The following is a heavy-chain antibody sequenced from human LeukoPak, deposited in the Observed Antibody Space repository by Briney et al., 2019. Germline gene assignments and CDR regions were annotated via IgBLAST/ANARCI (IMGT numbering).Heavy chain of an antibody. Sequence: SETLSLTCTVSGGSISSYYWSWIRQPAGKGLEWSGRTYTSGSTNYNPSLKSRVTMSVDTSKNQFSLKLSTVTAADTAVYYCASGYYDSSVFDYWGQGTLVTVSS. J-gene: IGHJ4*02. CDR2: TYTSGST. V-gene: IGHV4-4*07. D-gene: IGHD3-22*01. CDR1: GGSISSYY. CDR3: ASGYYDSSVFDY.